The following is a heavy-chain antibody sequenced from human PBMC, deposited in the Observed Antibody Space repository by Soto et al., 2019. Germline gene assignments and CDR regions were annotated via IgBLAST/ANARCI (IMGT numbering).Heavy chain of an antibody. J-gene: IGHJ6*02. CDR2: ISYDGSNK. CDR3: AIAESDYYYYCMDV. CDR1: GFTFSSYA. V-gene: IGHV3-30-3*01. Sequence: QVQLVESGGGVVQPGRSLRLSCAASGFTFSSYAMHWVRQAPGKGLEWVAVISYDGSNKYYADSVKGRFTISRDNSKNTLYLQMNSLRAEDTAVYYCAIAESDYYYYCMDVWGQGTTVTVSS.